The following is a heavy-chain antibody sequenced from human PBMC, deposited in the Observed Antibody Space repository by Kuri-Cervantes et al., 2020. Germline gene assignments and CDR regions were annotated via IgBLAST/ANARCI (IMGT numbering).Heavy chain of an antibody. CDR2: IYHNGDT. Sequence: SRTHSLACPAHCGSLSGYYWSWIRQPPGKDLEWIASIYHNGDTSYNPSLESRLTISVDTSKNQFSLKLRSVTAADTAVYYCARYCSTSSGYVGQNDAFDIWGQGTMVTVSS. D-gene: IGHD2-2*01. CDR3: ARYCSTSSGYVGQNDAFDI. J-gene: IGHJ3*02. CDR1: CGSLSGYY. V-gene: IGHV4-34*01.